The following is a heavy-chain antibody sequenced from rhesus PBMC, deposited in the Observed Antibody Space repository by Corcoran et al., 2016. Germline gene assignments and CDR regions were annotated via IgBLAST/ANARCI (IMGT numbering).Heavy chain of an antibody. CDR2: IYGSSGST. D-gene: IGHD3-9*01. Sequence: QVQLQELGPGLVKPSETLSLTCAVPGGPISDSYYWNWIRQPPGKGLEWFGNIYGSSGSTSYNPSLKSRVTISKDTSKNQFSLKLSSVTAADTAVYYCARRAPRYYFDYWGQGVLVTVSS. CDR3: ARRAPRYYFDY. J-gene: IGHJ4*01. V-gene: IGHV4S7*01. CDR1: GGPISDSYY.